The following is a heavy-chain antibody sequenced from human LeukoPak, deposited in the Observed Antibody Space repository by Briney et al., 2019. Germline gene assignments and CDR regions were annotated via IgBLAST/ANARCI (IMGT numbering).Heavy chain of an antibody. CDR1: GFTFSNYW. CDR2: IKQDGSEK. D-gene: IGHD6-13*01. J-gene: IGHJ4*02. V-gene: IGHV3-7*03. Sequence: GGSLRLSCAASGFTFSNYWMSWVRQAPGKGLEWVANIKQDGSEKYYVDSVEGRFTISRDNAKNSLYLQMNSLRAEDTAVFYCARTATDTTAYYFDYWGQGTLVTVSS. CDR3: ARTATDTTAYYFDY.